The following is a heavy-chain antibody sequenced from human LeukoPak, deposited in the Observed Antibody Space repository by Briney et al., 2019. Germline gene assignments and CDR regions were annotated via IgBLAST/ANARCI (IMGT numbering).Heavy chain of an antibody. Sequence: ASVKVSCKASGYTFTSYGISWVRQAPGQGLEWMGWISAYNGNTNYAQKLQGRVAMTKDTSANTIYMGLKSLTFDDTAVYYCAREKLWFGEFPFDNWGQGTLVSVSS. J-gene: IGHJ4*02. V-gene: IGHV1-18*01. CDR2: ISAYNGNT. D-gene: IGHD3-10*01. CDR1: GYTFTSYG. CDR3: AREKLWFGEFPFDN.